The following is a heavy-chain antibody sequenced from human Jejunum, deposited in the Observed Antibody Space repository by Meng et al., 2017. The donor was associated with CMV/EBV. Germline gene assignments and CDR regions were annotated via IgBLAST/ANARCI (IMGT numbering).Heavy chain of an antibody. CDR1: GASITNGEYY. CDR2: IYNTGRT. V-gene: IGHV4-30-4*08. D-gene: IGHD3-9*01. Sequence: QVQVQESGPGLVKPSQTLSLSCTVSGASITNGEYYWNWIRQSPGKGLEWIGYIYNTGRTSYSPSLKSRVSVSVDTAKNQFSLHLSSVTVADAAVYYCASLFHFDILTGSWYWGQGALVTVSS. CDR3: ASLFHFDILTGSWY. J-gene: IGHJ4*02.